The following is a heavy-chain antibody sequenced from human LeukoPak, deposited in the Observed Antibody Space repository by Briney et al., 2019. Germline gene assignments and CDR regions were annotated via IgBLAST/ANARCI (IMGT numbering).Heavy chain of an antibody. V-gene: IGHV3-43D*03. CDR3: AKDMSSSGYDRLDY. D-gene: IGHD5-12*01. CDR1: GFTFDDYA. Sequence: GGPLRLSCAASGFTFDDYAMHWVRQAPGKGLEWVSLIDWDGGSTNYTDSVKGRFTISRDNSKNSLFLQMNSLRAEDTALYYCAKDMSSSGYDRLDYWGQGTLVTVSS. J-gene: IGHJ4*02. CDR2: IDWDGGST.